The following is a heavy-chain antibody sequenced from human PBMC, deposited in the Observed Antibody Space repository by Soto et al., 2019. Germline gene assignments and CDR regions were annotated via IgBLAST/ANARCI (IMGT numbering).Heavy chain of an antibody. V-gene: IGHV1-18*01. D-gene: IGHD3-3*01. Sequence: QVQLVQSGAEVKKPGASVKVSCKASGYTFTSYGISWVRQAPGQGLEWMGWISAYNGNTNDAQKLQGRVTMTTDTSTSTAYMELRSLRSDDTAVYYCARDPRYYDFWSGYPGFDPWGQGTLVTVSS. CDR3: ARDPRYYDFWSGYPGFDP. CDR2: ISAYNGNT. CDR1: GYTFTSYG. J-gene: IGHJ5*02.